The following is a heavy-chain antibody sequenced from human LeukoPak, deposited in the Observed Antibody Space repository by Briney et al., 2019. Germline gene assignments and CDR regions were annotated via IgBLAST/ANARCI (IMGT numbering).Heavy chain of an antibody. CDR1: GGSISSSSYY. V-gene: IGHV4-39*01. Sequence: SETLSLTCTVSGGSISSSSYYWGWIRQPPGKGLEWIGSIYYSGSTYYNPSLKSRVTISVDTSKNQFSLKLSSVTAADTAVYHCARRRSPGSYDAFDIWGQGTMVTVSS. CDR3: ARRRSPGSYDAFDI. J-gene: IGHJ3*02. D-gene: IGHD3-10*01. CDR2: IYYSGST.